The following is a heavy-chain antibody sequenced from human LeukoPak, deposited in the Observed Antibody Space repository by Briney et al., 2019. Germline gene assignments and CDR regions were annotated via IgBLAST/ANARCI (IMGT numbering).Heavy chain of an antibody. V-gene: IGHV3-7*01. CDR3: VRPIAAAGTTN. J-gene: IGHJ4*02. CDR2: IKQDGSEK. CDR1: GFTFSAYG. Sequence: GGSLRLSCAASGFTFSAYGMHWVRQAPGKGLEWVANIKQDGSEKYYVDSVKGRFTISRDNAKNSLYLQMNSLRAEDTAVYYCVRPIAAAGTTNWGQGTLVTVSS. D-gene: IGHD6-13*01.